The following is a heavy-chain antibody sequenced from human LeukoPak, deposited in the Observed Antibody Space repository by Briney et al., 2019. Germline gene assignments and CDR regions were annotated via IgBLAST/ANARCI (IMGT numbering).Heavy chain of an antibody. CDR2: INPNSGGT. V-gene: IGHV1-2*02. Sequence: GASVKVSCKASGYTFTGYYMHWVRQAPGQGLEWMGWINPNSGGTNYAQKFQGRVTMTRDTSISTAYMELSRLRSDDTAVYYCARGGDIVVVPAVPLIYYYYGMDVWGQGTTVTVSS. CDR3: ARGGDIVVVPAVPLIYYYYGMDV. D-gene: IGHD2-2*01. J-gene: IGHJ6*02. CDR1: GYTFTGYY.